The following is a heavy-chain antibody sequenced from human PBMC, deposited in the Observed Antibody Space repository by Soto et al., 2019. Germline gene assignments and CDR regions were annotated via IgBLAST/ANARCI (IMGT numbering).Heavy chain of an antibody. Sequence: GGSLRLSCAASGFTFSSYGMHWVRQAPGKGLEWVAVISYDGSNKYYADSVKGRFTISRDNSKNTLYLQMNSLRAEDTAVYYCAKDPGSGSYYNNDYWGQGTLVTVSS. CDR1: GFTFSSYG. J-gene: IGHJ4*02. D-gene: IGHD3-10*01. CDR3: AKDPGSGSYYNNDY. CDR2: ISYDGSNK. V-gene: IGHV3-30*18.